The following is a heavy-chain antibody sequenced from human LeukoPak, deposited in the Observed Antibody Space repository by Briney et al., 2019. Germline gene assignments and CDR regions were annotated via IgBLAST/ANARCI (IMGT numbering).Heavy chain of an antibody. J-gene: IGHJ4*01. CDR3: ATQWQSTGFDY. CDR2: IYHSGST. CDR1: GYSISSGYY. V-gene: IGHV4-38-2*01. D-gene: IGHD2-2*01. Sequence: SETLSLTCAVSGYSISSGYYWGWIRQPPGKGLEWIGSIYHSGSTHYNSSLKSRITISVDTSKNQFSLKLSSVTAADTAVYYCATQWQSTGFDYWGQGTLVTVFS.